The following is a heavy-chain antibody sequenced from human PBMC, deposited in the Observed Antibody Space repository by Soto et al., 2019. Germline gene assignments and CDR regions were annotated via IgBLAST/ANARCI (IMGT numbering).Heavy chain of an antibody. D-gene: IGHD3-16*01. J-gene: IGHJ4*02. CDR2: IIPILGIA. CDR3: ARETNYDYIWGSYGS. CDR1: GGTFSSYT. V-gene: IGHV1-69*04. Sequence: PAKVSCKASGGTFSSYTISWVRQAPGQGLEWMGRIIPILGIANYAQKFQGRVTITADKSTSTAYMELSSLRSEDTAVYYCARETNYDYIWGSYGSWGQGTLVTVSS.